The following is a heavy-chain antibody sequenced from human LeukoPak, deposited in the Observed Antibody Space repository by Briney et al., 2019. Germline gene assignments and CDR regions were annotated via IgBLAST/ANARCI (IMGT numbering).Heavy chain of an antibody. V-gene: IGHV1-2*02. CDR1: GYTFTGYY. D-gene: IGHD2-2*01. CDR3: ARSGGYCSSTSCQREAGDFDY. CDR2: MNPNSGGT. J-gene: IGHJ4*02. Sequence: ASVKVSCKASGYTFTGYYMHWVRQAPGQGLEWMGWMNPNSGGTNYAQKFQGRVTMTRDTSISTAYMELSRLRSDDTAVYYCARSGGYCSSTSCQREAGDFDYWGQGTLVTATS.